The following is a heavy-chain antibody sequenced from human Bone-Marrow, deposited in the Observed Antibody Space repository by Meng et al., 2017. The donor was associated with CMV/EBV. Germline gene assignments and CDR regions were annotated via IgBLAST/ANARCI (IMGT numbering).Heavy chain of an antibody. CDR2: IYYSGST. J-gene: IGHJ4*02. V-gene: IGHV4-39*01. Sequence: SETLSLTCTVSGGSISSSSYYWGWIRQPPGKGLEWIGSIYYSGSTYYNPSLKSRVTISVDTSKNQFSLKLSSVTAADTAVYYCARSPNYYDSSGYSSTQAFDYWGQGTLVTVYS. D-gene: IGHD3-22*01. CDR1: GGSISSSSYY. CDR3: ARSPNYYDSSGYSSTQAFDY.